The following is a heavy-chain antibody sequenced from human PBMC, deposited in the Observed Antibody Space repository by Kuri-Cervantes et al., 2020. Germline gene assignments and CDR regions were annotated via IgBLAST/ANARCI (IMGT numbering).Heavy chain of an antibody. V-gene: IGHV3-9*01. CDR2: ISWNSGSI. J-gene: IGHJ3*02. CDR3: AKNDDGEDAFDI. Sequence: GGSLRLSCAASGFTFDDYAMHWVRQVPGKGLEWVSGISWNSGSIGYADSVKGRFTISRDNSKNTLYLQMNSLRTEDTAVYYCAKNDDGEDAFDIWGQGTMVPSPQ. D-gene: IGHD7-27*01. CDR1: GFTFDDYA.